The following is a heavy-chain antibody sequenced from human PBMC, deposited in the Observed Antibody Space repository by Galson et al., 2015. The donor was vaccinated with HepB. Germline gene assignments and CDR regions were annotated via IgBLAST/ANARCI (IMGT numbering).Heavy chain of an antibody. CDR2: IYPGDSNT. CDR1: GNNFTSHW. Sequence: QSGAEVKKPGESLKISCKDSGNNFTSHWIGWVRQMPGKGLEWMGMIYPGDSNTIYSPSFQGQVTISADKSISTAYLQWSSLRASDTAMYYCARHWSSWYSDYWGQGTLVTVSS. J-gene: IGHJ4*02. CDR3: ARHWSSWYSDY. V-gene: IGHV5-51*01. D-gene: IGHD6-13*01.